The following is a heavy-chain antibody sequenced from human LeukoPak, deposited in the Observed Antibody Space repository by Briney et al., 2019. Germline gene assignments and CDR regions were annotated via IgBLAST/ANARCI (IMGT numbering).Heavy chain of an antibody. D-gene: IGHD6-13*01. J-gene: IGHJ5*02. CDR1: GFTFDDYG. Sequence: GSLRLSCAASGFTFDDYGMSWIRQPPGKGLEWIGEINHSGSTNYNPSLKSRVTISVDTSKNQFSLKLSSVTAADTAVYYCARGPKYSSSWYVSWFDPWGQGTLVTVSS. CDR2: INHSGST. V-gene: IGHV4-34*01. CDR3: ARGPKYSSSWYVSWFDP.